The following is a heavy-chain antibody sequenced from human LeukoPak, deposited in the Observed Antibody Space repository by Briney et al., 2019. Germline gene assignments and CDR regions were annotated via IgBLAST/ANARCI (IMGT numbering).Heavy chain of an antibody. CDR3: ARDFRITMVRGSYYYMDV. D-gene: IGHD3-10*01. V-gene: IGHV1-46*01. CDR2: INPSGGST. Sequence: ASVKVSRKASGYTFTSYYMHWVRQAPGQGLEWMGIINPSGGSTSYAQKFQGRVTMTRDMSTSTVYMELSSLRSEDTAVYYCARDFRITMVRGSYYYMDVWGKGTTVTVSS. CDR1: GYTFTSYY. J-gene: IGHJ6*03.